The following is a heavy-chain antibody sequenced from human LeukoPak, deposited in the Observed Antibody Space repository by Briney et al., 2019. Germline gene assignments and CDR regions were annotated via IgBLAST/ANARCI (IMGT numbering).Heavy chain of an antibody. Sequence: SVKVSCKASGDSFSSYALSWVRQAPGQGLEWMGRIIPILDIKTYAERFQDRVTITADEDTSTVYMELSSLRSEDTALYYCARDSRPYYTGSGSYYKIGRFDYWGQGTGVTVFS. CDR3: ARDSRPYYTGSGSYYKIGRFDY. D-gene: IGHD3-10*01. CDR2: IIPILDIK. CDR1: GDSFSSYA. J-gene: IGHJ4*02. V-gene: IGHV1-69*04.